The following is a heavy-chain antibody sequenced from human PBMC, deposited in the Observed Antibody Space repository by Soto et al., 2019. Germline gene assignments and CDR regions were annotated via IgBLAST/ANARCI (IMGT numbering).Heavy chain of an antibody. D-gene: IGHD6-6*01. Sequence: GASVEVSCKSSGGAFSSYAIMWVRQAPGQGLEWMGGIIPIFGTANYAQKFQGRVTITADKSTSTAYMELSSLRSEDTAVYYCARDKCRVYSSSCWFDPWGQGTLVTVSS. J-gene: IGHJ5*02. CDR1: GGAFSSYA. V-gene: IGHV1-69*06. CDR2: IIPIFGTA. CDR3: ARDKCRVYSSSCWFDP.